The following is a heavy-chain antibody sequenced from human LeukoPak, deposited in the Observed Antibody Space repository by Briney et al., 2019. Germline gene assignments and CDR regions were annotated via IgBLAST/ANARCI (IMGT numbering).Heavy chain of an antibody. J-gene: IGHJ4*02. CDR3: ARGLWSAHRREYYFDS. CDR1: GYTFTNYA. D-gene: IGHD3-3*01. Sequence: ASVKVSCKASGYTFTNYAVNWLRQAPGQRLEWMGWINAGNGDTKFSQNYQARVTITRDASASTAYIELSSLTSEDTAVYFCARGLWSAHRREYYFDSWGQGTLVTVSS. V-gene: IGHV1-3*01. CDR2: INAGNGDT.